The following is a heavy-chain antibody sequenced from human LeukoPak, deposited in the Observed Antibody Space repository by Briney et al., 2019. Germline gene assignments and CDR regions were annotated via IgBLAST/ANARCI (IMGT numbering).Heavy chain of an antibody. J-gene: IGHJ4*02. CDR1: GGSFSGYY. V-gene: IGHV4-34*01. D-gene: IGHD4-23*01. CDR3: ARVFYGGNSGPPASFDY. Sequence: PSETLSLTCAAYGGSFSGYYWSWIRQPPGKGLEWIGEINHSGSTNYNPSLKSRVTISVDTSKNQFSLKLSSVTAADTAVYYCARVFYGGNSGPPASFDYWGQGTLVTVSS. CDR2: INHSGST.